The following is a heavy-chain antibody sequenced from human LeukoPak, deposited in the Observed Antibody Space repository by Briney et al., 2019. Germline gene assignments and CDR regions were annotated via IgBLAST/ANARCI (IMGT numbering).Heavy chain of an antibody. CDR3: ARENLGLHDY. D-gene: IGHD1-14*01. V-gene: IGHV1-2*02. Sequence: ASVKVSCKASGYTFTGYYMHWVRQAPGQGLEWMGWINPNSGGTNYAQKFQGRVTITADESTSTAYMELSSLRSEDTAVYYCARENLGLHDYWGQGTLVTVSS. CDR2: INPNSGGT. CDR1: GYTFTGYY. J-gene: IGHJ4*02.